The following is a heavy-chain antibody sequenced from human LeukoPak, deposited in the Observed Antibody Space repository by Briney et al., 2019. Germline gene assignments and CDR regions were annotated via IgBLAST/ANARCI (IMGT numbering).Heavy chain of an antibody. V-gene: IGHV3-23*01. CDR1: GFTFSSYA. J-gene: IGHJ3*02. Sequence: GGSLRLSCAASGFTFSSYAMSWVRQAPGKGLEWASAISGSGGSTYYADSVKGRFTISRDNSKNTLYLQMNSLRAEDTAVYYCAKDSSGWYSHDAFDIWGQGTMVTVSS. D-gene: IGHD6-19*01. CDR2: ISGSGGST. CDR3: AKDSSGWYSHDAFDI.